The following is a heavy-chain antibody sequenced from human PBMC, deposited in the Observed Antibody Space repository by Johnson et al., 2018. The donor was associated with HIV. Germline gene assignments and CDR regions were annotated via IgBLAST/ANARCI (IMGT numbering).Heavy chain of an antibody. Sequence: QVQLVESGGGVVQPGMFVTLSCAASGLNFSDYGMHWVRQAPGKGLEWVSVIYSGGSTYYADSVKGRFTISRDNSKNTLYLQMNSRRAEDTAVYYCAREGIAARLAAFDIWGQGTMVTVSS. CDR3: AREGIAARLAAFDI. D-gene: IGHD6-6*01. CDR2: IYSGGST. J-gene: IGHJ3*02. V-gene: IGHV3-NL1*01. CDR1: GLNFSDYG.